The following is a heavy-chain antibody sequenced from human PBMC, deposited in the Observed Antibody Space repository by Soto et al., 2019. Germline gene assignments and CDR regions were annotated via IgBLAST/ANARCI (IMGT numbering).Heavy chain of an antibody. D-gene: IGHD6-19*01. CDR3: ARGRRGSSGWYYYYGMDV. V-gene: IGHV4-34*01. Sequence: SETLSLTCAVYGGSFSGYYWSWIRQPPGKGLEWIGEINHSGSTNYNPSLKSRVTISVDTSKNQFSLKLSSVTAADTAVYYCARGRRGSSGWYYYYGMDVWGQGTTVT. CDR1: GGSFSGYY. CDR2: INHSGST. J-gene: IGHJ6*02.